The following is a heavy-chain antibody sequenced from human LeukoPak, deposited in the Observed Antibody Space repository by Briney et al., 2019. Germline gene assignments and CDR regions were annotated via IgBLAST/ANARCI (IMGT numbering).Heavy chain of an antibody. V-gene: IGHV4-34*01. Sequence: PSETLSLTCAVYGGSFSGYYWSWIRQPPGKGLEWIGEINHSGSTNYNPSLKSRVTISVDTSKNQFSLKLSSVTAADTAVYYCARSNAGDFDYWGQGTLVTVSS. J-gene: IGHJ4*02. CDR2: INHSGST. CDR1: GGSFSGYY. CDR3: ARSNAGDFDY. D-gene: IGHD3-10*01.